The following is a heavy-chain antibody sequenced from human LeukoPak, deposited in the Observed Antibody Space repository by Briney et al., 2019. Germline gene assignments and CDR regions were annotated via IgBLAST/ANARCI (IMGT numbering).Heavy chain of an antibody. CDR2: VYYSGST. CDR3: ARTPHLWFDP. Sequence: SETLSLTGTVSGGSIITYYRSWIRQPPGKGLEWIGYVYYSGSTNYNPSLKSRVTISVDTSKNQFSLNLSSVTAADTAVYYCARTPHLWFDPWSQGTLVTVSS. V-gene: IGHV4-59*01. J-gene: IGHJ5*02. CDR1: GGSIITYY.